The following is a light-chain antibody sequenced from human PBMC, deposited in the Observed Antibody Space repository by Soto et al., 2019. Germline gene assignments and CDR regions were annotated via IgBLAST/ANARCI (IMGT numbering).Light chain of an antibody. CDR1: QSISSY. CDR2: AAS. Sequence: DIQMTQSPSTLSASVGDRVTITCRARQSISSYLTWYQQKPGQAPRLLIYAASSLATGIPSRFSGSGSGTDFTLTISSLQPEDFATYYCQQSYSTPRTFGQGTKVDI. CDR3: QQSYSTPRT. J-gene: IGKJ1*01. V-gene: IGKV1-39*01.